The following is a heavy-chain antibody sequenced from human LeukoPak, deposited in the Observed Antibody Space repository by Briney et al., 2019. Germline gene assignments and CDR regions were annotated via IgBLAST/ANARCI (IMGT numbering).Heavy chain of an antibody. D-gene: IGHD2-15*01. Sequence: GASVRVSCKASVGTFISYAISWVRQAPGQGLEWMGGIIPIFGTANYAQKFQGRVTITADEPTRTAYMELSSLRSEDTAVYYCARDQGGYCSGGSCYSRWFDPWGQGTLVTVSS. V-gene: IGHV1-69*13. CDR1: VGTFISYA. CDR2: IIPIFGTA. CDR3: ARDQGGYCSGGSCYSRWFDP. J-gene: IGHJ5*02.